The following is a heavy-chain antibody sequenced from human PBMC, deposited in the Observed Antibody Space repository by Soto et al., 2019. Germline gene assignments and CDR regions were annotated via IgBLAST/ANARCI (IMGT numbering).Heavy chain of an antibody. CDR1: GYTFTSYS. V-gene: IGHV1-69*13. CDR3: ARGDIVVVVAATSYFDY. CDR2: IIPIFGKA. D-gene: IGHD2-15*01. Sequence: GASVKVSCKASGYTFTSYSISWVRQAPGQGLEWMGGIIPIFGKANYAQKFQGRVTITADESTSTAYMELSSLRSEDTAVYYCARGDIVVVVAATSYFDYWGQGTLVTVS. J-gene: IGHJ4*02.